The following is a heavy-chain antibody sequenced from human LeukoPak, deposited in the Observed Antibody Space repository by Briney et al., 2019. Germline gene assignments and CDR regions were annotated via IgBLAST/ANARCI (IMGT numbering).Heavy chain of an antibody. J-gene: IGHJ4*02. CDR3: AKGSPMVRGPWRY. CDR1: GFTFSSYA. D-gene: IGHD3-10*01. Sequence: GGSLRLSCAASGFTFSSYAMSWVRQAPGKGLEWVSAISGSGGSTYYPDSVKGRFTISRDNSKDTLYLQMNSLRAEDTAVYYCAKGSPMVRGPWRYWGQGTLVTVSS. CDR2: ISGSGGST. V-gene: IGHV3-23*01.